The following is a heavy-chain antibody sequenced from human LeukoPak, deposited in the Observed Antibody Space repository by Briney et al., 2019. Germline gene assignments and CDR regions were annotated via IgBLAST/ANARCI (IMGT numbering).Heavy chain of an antibody. D-gene: IGHD3-10*01. Sequence: SETLSLTCTVSGGSISSGSYYWSWIRQPAGKGLEWIGRIYTSGSTNYNPSLKSRVTISVDTSKNQFSLKLSSVTAADTAVYYCARVGRSEYFQHWGQGTLVTVSS. CDR2: IYTSGST. V-gene: IGHV4-61*02. CDR3: ARVGRSEYFQH. CDR1: GGSISSGSYY. J-gene: IGHJ1*01.